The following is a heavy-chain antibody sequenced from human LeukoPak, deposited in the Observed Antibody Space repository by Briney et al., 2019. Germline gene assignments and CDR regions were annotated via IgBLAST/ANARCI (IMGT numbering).Heavy chain of an antibody. V-gene: IGHV3-9*01. CDR2: ISWNSGSI. D-gene: IGHD4-23*01. Sequence: GRSLRLSCVASGFTFDDYAMHWVRQAPGKGLEWVSGISWNSGSIDYADSVKGRFTISRDNAKNSLYLQMNSLRAEDTALYYCAKDDSYGGNSNFDYWGQGTLVTVSS. CDR1: GFTFDDYA. J-gene: IGHJ4*02. CDR3: AKDDSYGGNSNFDY.